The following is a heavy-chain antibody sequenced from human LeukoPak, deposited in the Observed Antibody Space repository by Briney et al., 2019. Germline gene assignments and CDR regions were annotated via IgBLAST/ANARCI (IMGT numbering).Heavy chain of an antibody. J-gene: IGHJ6*03. D-gene: IGHD3-16*01. CDR3: AKVGEPLLAYYYMDV. CDR2: ISGSGGST. CDR1: GFTVSSYA. Sequence: GGSLRLSCAASGFTVSSYAMSWVRQAPGKGLEWVSAISGSGGSTYYADSVKGRFTISRDNSKNTLYLQMNSLRAEDTAVYYSAKVGEPLLAYYYMDVWGKGTTVTVSS. V-gene: IGHV3-23*01.